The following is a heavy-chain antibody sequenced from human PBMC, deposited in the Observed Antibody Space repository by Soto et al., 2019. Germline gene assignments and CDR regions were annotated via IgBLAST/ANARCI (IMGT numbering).Heavy chain of an antibody. V-gene: IGHV3-53*04. CDR1: GFTVSSTY. CDR3: ARGPLVATIGEGALDI. D-gene: IGHD5-12*01. J-gene: IGHJ3*02. CDR2: IYSGGST. Sequence: EVQLVESGGGLVQPGGSLRLSCAASGFTVSSTYMSWVRQAPGKGLERVSVIYSGGSTYYADAVKGRFTISRHNSKNTVDLHMNSLRAEDTAVYYGARGPLVATIGEGALDIWGQGTMVTVSS.